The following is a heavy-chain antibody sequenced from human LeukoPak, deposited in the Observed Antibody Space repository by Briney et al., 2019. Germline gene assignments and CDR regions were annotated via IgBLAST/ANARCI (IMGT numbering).Heavy chain of an antibody. Sequence: GGSLRLSCAASGFTFSSYGMHWVRQAPGKGLEWVAVISYDGSNKYYADSVKGRFTISRDNSKNTLYLQMNSLRAEDTAVYYCAKASHSHSGSYSTMGMGYYFDYWGQGTLVTVSS. CDR3: AKASHSHSGSYSTMGMGYYFDY. J-gene: IGHJ4*02. V-gene: IGHV3-30*18. CDR2: ISYDGSNK. D-gene: IGHD1-26*01. CDR1: GFTFSSYG.